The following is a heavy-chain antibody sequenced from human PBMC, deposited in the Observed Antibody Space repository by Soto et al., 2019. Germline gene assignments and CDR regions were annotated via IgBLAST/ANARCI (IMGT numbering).Heavy chain of an antibody. V-gene: IGHV3-23*01. D-gene: IGHD6-19*01. Sequence: EVQLLESGGGLVQPGGSLRLSCAASGFTFSSYAMSWVRQAPGKGLEWVSAISGSGASTYYADSVKGRFTISRDNSKSTLYRQMNSLTAEDTAVYYCAKEGAYSSGWDNFDYSGQGTLVTVSS. CDR3: AKEGAYSSGWDNFDY. CDR1: GFTFSSYA. J-gene: IGHJ4*02. CDR2: ISGSGAST.